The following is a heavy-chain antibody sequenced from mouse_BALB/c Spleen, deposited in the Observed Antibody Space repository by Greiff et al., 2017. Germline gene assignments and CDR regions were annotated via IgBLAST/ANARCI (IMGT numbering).Heavy chain of an antibody. Sequence: VKLMESGPELVKPGASVKISCKATGYTFSSYWIEWVKQRPGHGLEWIGEILPGSGSTNYNEKFKGKATFTADTSSNTAYMQLSSLTSEDSAVYYCARSYRYDPWFAYWGQGTLVTVSA. D-gene: IGHD2-14*01. CDR2: ILPGSGST. V-gene: IGHV1-9*01. CDR1: GYTFSSYW. CDR3: ARSYRYDPWFAY. J-gene: IGHJ3*01.